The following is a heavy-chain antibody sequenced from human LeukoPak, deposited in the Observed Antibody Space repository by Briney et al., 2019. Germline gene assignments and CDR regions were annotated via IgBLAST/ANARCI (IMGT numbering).Heavy chain of an antibody. CDR3: ASWLGSYNDYFDY. J-gene: IGHJ4*02. D-gene: IGHD1-26*01. CDR2: IYYSGST. V-gene: IGHV4-31*11. Sequence: SETPSLTCAVYGGSFSGYYWSWIRQHPGKGLEWIGYIYYSGSTYYNPSLQSRVTISVDTSKNQFSLKLSSVTAADTAVYYCASWLGSYNDYFDYWGQGTLVTVSS. CDR1: GGSFSGYY.